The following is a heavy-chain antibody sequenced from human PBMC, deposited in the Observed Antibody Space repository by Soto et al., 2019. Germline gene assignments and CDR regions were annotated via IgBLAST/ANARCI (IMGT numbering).Heavy chain of an antibody. CDR2: IYYSGST. J-gene: IGHJ4*02. Sequence: SETLSLTCTVSGGSISSYYWSWIRQPPGKGLEWIGYIYYSGSTNYNPSLKSRVTISVDTSKNQFSLKLSSVTAADTAVYYCAKEPYCSSTSCPAYFDYWGQGTLVTVSS. CDR3: AKEPYCSSTSCPAYFDY. V-gene: IGHV4-59*01. CDR1: GGSISSYY. D-gene: IGHD2-2*01.